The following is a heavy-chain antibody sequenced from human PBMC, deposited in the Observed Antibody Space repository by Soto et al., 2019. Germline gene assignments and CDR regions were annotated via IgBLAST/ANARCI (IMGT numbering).Heavy chain of an antibody. CDR3: ARLDLWHPDIDYGMDV. J-gene: IGHJ6*02. CDR2: IDPSDSYT. V-gene: IGHV5-10-1*01. Sequence: PGESLKISCKGSGYSFTSYWISWVRQMPGKGLEWMGRIDPSDSYTNYSPSFQGHVTISADKSISTAYLQWSSLKASDTAMYYCARLDLWHPDIDYGMDVWGQGTTVTVSS. D-gene: IGHD2-15*01. CDR1: GYSFTSYW.